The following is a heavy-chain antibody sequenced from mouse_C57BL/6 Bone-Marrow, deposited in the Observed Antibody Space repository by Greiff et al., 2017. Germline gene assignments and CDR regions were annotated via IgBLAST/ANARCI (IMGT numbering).Heavy chain of an antibody. D-gene: IGHD1-1*01. V-gene: IGHV1-55*01. CDR1: GYTFTSYW. CDR2: IYPGSGST. Sequence: QVQLQQSGAELVKPGASVKMSCKASGYTFTSYWITWVKQRPGQGLEWIGDIYPGSGSTNYNEKFKSKATLTVDTSSSTAYMQLSSLTSEDSAVYYCARTGSSIYYAMDYWGQGTSVTVSS. J-gene: IGHJ4*01. CDR3: ARTGSSIYYAMDY.